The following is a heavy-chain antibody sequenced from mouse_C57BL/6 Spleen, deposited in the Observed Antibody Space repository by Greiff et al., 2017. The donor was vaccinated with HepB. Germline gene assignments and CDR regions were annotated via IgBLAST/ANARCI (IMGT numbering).Heavy chain of an antibody. D-gene: IGHD1-1*01. J-gene: IGHJ2*01. V-gene: IGHV1-80*01. CDR3: AGLITTVVSYFDY. CDR2: IYPGDGDT. CDR1: GYAFSSYW. Sequence: VQLQQSGAELVKPGASVKISCKASGYAFSSYWMNWVKQRPGKGLEWIGQIYPGDGDTNYHGKFKGKATLTADKSSSTAYMQLISLTSEDSAVYFCAGLITTVVSYFDYWGQGTTLTVSS.